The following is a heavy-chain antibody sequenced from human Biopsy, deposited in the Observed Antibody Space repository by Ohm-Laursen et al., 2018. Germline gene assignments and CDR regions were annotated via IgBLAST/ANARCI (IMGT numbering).Heavy chain of an antibody. V-gene: IGHV3-21*01. CDR2: ISTSSTYI. CDR1: GFTFSSYS. J-gene: IGHJ4*02. Sequence: GSLRLSCAASGFTFSSYSMNWARQAPGKGLEWVSSISTSSTYIYYADSVKGRFTISRDNAKNSLSLQMNSLRAEDTAVYYCARGSDSDYWGQGTLVTVSS. CDR3: ARGSDSDY.